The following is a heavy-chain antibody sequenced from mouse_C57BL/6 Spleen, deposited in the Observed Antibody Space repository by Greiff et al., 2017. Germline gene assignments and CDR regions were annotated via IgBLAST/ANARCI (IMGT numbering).Heavy chain of an antibody. J-gene: IGHJ2*01. Sequence: VKVVESGGGLVKPGGSLKLSCAASGFTFSDYGMHWVRQAPEKGLEWVAYISSGSSTIYYADTVKGRFTISRDNAKNTLFLQMTSLRSEDTAMYYCAREDYYGSSHWGQGTTLTVSS. CDR2: ISSGSSTI. D-gene: IGHD1-1*01. V-gene: IGHV5-17*01. CDR1: GFTFSDYG. CDR3: AREDYYGSSH.